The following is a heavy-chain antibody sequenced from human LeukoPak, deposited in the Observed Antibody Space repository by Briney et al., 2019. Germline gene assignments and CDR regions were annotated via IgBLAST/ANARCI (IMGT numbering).Heavy chain of an antibody. Sequence: PGGSLRLSCAASGLTVSSNCMSWVRQAPGKGLEWVSFIYSGGNTYYADSVKGRFTISRDNSKNTVHLQMNSLRAEDTAMYYCARVGLVAAGTVDSWGQGTLVTVSS. CDR1: GLTVSSNC. CDR2: IYSGGNT. CDR3: ARVGLVAAGTVDS. D-gene: IGHD6-13*01. J-gene: IGHJ4*02. V-gene: IGHV3-53*01.